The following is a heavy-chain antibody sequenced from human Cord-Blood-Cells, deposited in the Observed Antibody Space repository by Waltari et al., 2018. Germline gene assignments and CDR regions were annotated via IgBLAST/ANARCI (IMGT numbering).Heavy chain of an antibody. J-gene: IGHJ4*02. CDR2: KNPNGGNT. V-gene: IGHV1-8*01. D-gene: IGHD3-22*01. CDR1: GYTFTSYD. Sequence: QVQLVQSGAEVKKPGASVKVSCKASGYTFTSYDIDWVRQAPGQGLEWMGWKNPNGGNTGYAQKVQGGDTMTRNTSISTAYMELSSLRSEDTAVYYCARLVTYYYDSSGHFDYWGQGTLVTVSS. CDR3: ARLVTYYYDSSGHFDY.